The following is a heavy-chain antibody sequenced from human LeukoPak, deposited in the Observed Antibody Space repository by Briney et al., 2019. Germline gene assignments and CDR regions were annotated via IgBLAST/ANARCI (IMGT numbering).Heavy chain of an antibody. CDR2: IYYSGST. D-gene: IGHD3-3*01. V-gene: IGHV4-39*07. CDR1: GGSISSSSYY. J-gene: IGHJ3*02. Sequence: SETLSLTCTVSGGSISSSSYYWGWIRQPPGKGLEWIGSIYYSGSTYYNPSLKSRVTISVDTSKNQFSLKLSSVTAADTAVYYCARRGGIWSGSFDIWGQGTMVTVSS. CDR3: ARRGGIWSGSFDI.